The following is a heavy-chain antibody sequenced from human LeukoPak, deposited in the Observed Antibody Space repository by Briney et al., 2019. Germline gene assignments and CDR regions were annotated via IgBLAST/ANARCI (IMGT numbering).Heavy chain of an antibody. D-gene: IGHD3-3*01. J-gene: IGHJ4*02. V-gene: IGHV3-21*01. CDR2: IGSNNNFI. CDR3: ARVASPLRYLEWLFTGY. Sequence: KTGGSLRLSCVGSGFSFSTYSMIWVRQAPGKGLEWVSSIGSNNNFIYYAESVKGRFTISRDSAKGSLFLQMNSLRAEDTALYFCARVASPLRYLEWLFTGYWGQGTQVTVTS. CDR1: GFSFSTYS.